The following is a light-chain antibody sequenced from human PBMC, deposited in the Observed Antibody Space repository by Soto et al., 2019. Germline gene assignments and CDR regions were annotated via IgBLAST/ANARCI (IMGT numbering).Light chain of an antibody. Sequence: QSALTQPASVSGSPGQSVTISCTGTSSDVGGYNYVSWYQQHPGKAPKLMIYEVSTRPSGVSNRVSGSKSGNTASLTISGLQAEDEADYYCSSYTSSSTRVFGGGTKLTVL. V-gene: IGLV2-14*01. CDR3: SSYTSSSTRV. CDR2: EVS. CDR1: SSDVGGYNY. J-gene: IGLJ3*02.